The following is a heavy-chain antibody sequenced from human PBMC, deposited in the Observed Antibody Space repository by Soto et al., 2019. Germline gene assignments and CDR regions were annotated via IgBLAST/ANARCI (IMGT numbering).Heavy chain of an antibody. J-gene: IGHJ5*02. CDR1: GFTFSSYG. Sequence: QVQLVESGGGVVQSGRSLRLSCAASGFTFSSYGMHWVRQAPGKGLEWVAVISYDGSNKYYADSVKGRFTISRDNSKNTLYLQMNSLRAEDTAVYYCAKDWYDSSGSPWGQGTLVTVSS. D-gene: IGHD3-22*01. V-gene: IGHV3-30*18. CDR2: ISYDGSNK. CDR3: AKDWYDSSGSP.